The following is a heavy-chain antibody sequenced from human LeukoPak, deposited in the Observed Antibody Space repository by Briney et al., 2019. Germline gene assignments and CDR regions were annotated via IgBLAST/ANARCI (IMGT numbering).Heavy chain of an antibody. J-gene: IGHJ6*02. Sequence: SVKVSCKASGGTFRSYGLNWVRQAPGQGLEWMGGIIPIFGTAKYAQKLQGRVSITADESTSTAYMELSSLRSEDTAVYYCARGLYCSSRTSCYDYGMDVWGQGTTVTVSS. CDR2: IIPIFGTA. CDR3: ARGLYCSSRTSCYDYGMDV. V-gene: IGHV1-69*13. D-gene: IGHD2-2*01. CDR1: GGTFRSYG.